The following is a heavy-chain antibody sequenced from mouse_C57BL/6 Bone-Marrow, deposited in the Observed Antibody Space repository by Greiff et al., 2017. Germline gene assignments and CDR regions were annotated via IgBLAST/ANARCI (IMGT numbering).Heavy chain of an antibody. Sequence: VKVVESGAELARPGASVKLSCKASGYTFTSYGISWVKQRTGQGLEWIGEIYPRSGNTYYIEKFKGKATLTADKSSSTAYMELRSLTSEDSAVYFCARSGLITTVVATRFAYWGQGTLVTVSA. CDR2: IYPRSGNT. CDR3: ARSGLITTVVATRFAY. CDR1: GYTFTSYG. D-gene: IGHD1-1*01. V-gene: IGHV1-81*01. J-gene: IGHJ3*01.